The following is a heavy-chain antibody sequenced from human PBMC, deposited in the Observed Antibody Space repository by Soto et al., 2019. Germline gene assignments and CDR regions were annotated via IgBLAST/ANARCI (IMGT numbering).Heavy chain of an antibody. J-gene: IGHJ4*02. CDR3: VNPRGGNCSGGSCYVNDY. CDR1: GFTFSSYA. V-gene: IGHV3-23*01. Sequence: EVQLLEFGGGLVQPGGSLGLSCAASGFTFSSYAMNWVRQAPGKGLEWVSGISGTGGGTNYAESVKGRFTISRDNSKNTLYLQMDSLRAEDTAVYYCVNPRGGNCSGGSCYVNDYWGQGTLVTVSS. D-gene: IGHD2-15*01. CDR2: ISGTGGGT.